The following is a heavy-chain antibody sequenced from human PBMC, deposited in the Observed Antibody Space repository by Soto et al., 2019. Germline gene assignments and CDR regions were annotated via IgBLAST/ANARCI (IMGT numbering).Heavy chain of an antibody. CDR1: GGSISSGDYY. D-gene: IGHD6-6*01. Sequence: PSETLSLTCTVSGGSISSGDYYWSWIRQPPGKGLEWIGYIYYSGSTYYNPSLKSRVTISVDTSKNQFSLKLSSVTAADTAVYYCARGVAARPTWFDPWGQGTLVTVSS. J-gene: IGHJ5*02. CDR3: ARGVAARPTWFDP. V-gene: IGHV4-30-4*01. CDR2: IYYSGST.